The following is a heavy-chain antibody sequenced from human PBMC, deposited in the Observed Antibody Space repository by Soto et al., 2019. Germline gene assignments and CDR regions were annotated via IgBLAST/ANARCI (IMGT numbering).Heavy chain of an antibody. CDR3: ARGEVNGDTFNS. CDR1: GFTFSNYE. CDR2: ISSRASTI. V-gene: IGHV3-48*03. Sequence: EVQLVESGGGLVQPGGSLRLSCAASGFTFSNYEMNWVRQAPGKGLEWVSYISSRASTIYYADSVKGRFIVSRDNAKNSLYLQMTSLRAEDTAVYYFARGEVNGDTFNSGGRGTLVPVSS. J-gene: IGHJ4*02. D-gene: IGHD4-17*01.